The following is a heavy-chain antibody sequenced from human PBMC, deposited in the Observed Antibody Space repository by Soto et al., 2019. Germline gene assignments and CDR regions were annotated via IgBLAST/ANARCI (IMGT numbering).Heavy chain of an antibody. V-gene: IGHV5-51*01. D-gene: IGHD3-22*01. J-gene: IGHJ5*01. CDR3: VRPFDSSVWYDY. CDR2: IYPGDSDT. CDR1: GYSFTSYW. Sequence: GETLKISCKGSGYSFTSYWIGWVRQTPGKGLEWMGMIYPGDSDTRYSPSFQGQVTISADKPISAAFLQWSSLKASDAAMSYCVRPFDSSVWYDYWGHGTLVTVSS.